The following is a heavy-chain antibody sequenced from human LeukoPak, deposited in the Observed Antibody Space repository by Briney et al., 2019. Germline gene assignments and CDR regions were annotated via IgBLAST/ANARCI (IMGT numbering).Heavy chain of an antibody. CDR1: GGSFSGYY. CDR3: ARRGGSGRCFDY. Sequence: SETLSLTCAVYGGSFSGYYWSWIRQPPGKGLEWIGEINHSGSTNYNPSLKSRVTISVDTSKNQFSLKVSSVTAADTAVYYCARRGGSGRCFDYWGQGTLVTVSS. D-gene: IGHD3-10*01. J-gene: IGHJ4*02. V-gene: IGHV4-34*01. CDR2: INHSGST.